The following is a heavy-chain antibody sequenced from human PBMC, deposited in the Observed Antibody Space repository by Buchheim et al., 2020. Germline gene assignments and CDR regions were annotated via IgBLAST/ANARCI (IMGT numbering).Heavy chain of an antibody. J-gene: IGHJ4*02. CDR2: INPSISRT. D-gene: IGHD6-6*01. Sequence: QVQVVQSGAEVKSPGGSVKVSCKTSGYTFTNYWMHWVRQAPGQGLEWMGIINPSISRTSYAQNFQGRVTMTGDTSTHQVYMELSSLRSEDTAVYYCARDPLAGRSLDYWGQGTL. V-gene: IGHV1-46*01. CDR1: GYTFTNYW. CDR3: ARDPLAGRSLDY.